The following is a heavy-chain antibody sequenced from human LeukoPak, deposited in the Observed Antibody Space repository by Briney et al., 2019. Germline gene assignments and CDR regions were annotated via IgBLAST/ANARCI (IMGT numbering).Heavy chain of an antibody. V-gene: IGHV4-59*01. D-gene: IGHD6-13*01. CDR3: ARHKRGRGYSSSWALYLDY. J-gene: IGHJ4*02. CDR1: GGSISSYY. CDR2: IYYSGST. Sequence: SETLSLTCTVSGGSISSYYWSWIRQPPGKGLEWIGYIYYSGSTNYNPSLKSRVTISVDTSKNQFSLKLSSVTAADTAVYYCARHKRGRGYSSSWALYLDYWGQGTLVTVSS.